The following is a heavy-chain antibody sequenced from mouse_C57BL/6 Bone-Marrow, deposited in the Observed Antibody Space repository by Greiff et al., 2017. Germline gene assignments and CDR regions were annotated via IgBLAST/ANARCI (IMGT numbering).Heavy chain of an antibody. CDR1: GYTFTSYW. CDR3: ARGRGLITTAPGDFDY. CDR2: IDPSDSYT. Sequence: QVQLQQPGAELVRPGTSVKLSCKASGYTFTSYWMHWVKQRPGQGLEWIGVIDPSDSYTNYNQKFKGKATLTVDTSSSTAYMQLSSLTSEDSAVYYCARGRGLITTAPGDFDYWGQGTTLTVSS. J-gene: IGHJ2*01. V-gene: IGHV1-59*01. D-gene: IGHD1-1*01.